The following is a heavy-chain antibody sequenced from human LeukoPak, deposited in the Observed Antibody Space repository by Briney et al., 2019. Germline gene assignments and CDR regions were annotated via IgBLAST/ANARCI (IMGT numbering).Heavy chain of an antibody. D-gene: IGHD1-26*01. J-gene: IGHJ5*02. CDR1: GYTFTGYY. CDR3: ARDRWELLPGGEFDP. CDR2: INPNSGGT. V-gene: IGHV1-2*02. Sequence: ASVKVSCKASGYTFTGYYMHWVRQAPGQGLEWMGWINPNSGGTNYAQKFQGRVTMTRDTSISTAYMELSRLRSDDTAVYYCARDRWELLPGGEFDPWGQGTLVTVSS.